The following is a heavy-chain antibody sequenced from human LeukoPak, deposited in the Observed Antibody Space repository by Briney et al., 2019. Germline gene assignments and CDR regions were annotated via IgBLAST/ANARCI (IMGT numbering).Heavy chain of an antibody. V-gene: IGHV3-30*18. CDR2: ISYDGSNK. CDR1: GFTFSSYG. CDR3: AKDRARSHPYDTSGLTPNDY. J-gene: IGHJ4*02. D-gene: IGHD3-22*01. Sequence: GRSLRLSCAASGFTFSSYGMHWVRQAPGKGLEWVAVISYDGSNKYYVDSVKGRFTISGDNSKNTLYLQMNSLRAEDTAVYYCAKDRARSHPYDTSGLTPNDYWGQGTLVTVSS.